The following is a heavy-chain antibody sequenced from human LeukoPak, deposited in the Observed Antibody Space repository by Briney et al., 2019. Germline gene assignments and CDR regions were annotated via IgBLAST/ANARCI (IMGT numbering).Heavy chain of an antibody. D-gene: IGHD3-3*01. Sequence: GGSLRLSCAASGFTFSSYSMNWVRQAPGKGLEWVSHISSSSSTIYYADSVKGRFTISRDNAKNSLYLQTNSLRAEDTAVYYCAYGAYYDFWSGYYNAFDIWGQGTMVTVSS. V-gene: IGHV3-48*04. CDR1: GFTFSSYS. CDR3: AYGAYYDFWSGYYNAFDI. J-gene: IGHJ3*02. CDR2: ISSSSSTI.